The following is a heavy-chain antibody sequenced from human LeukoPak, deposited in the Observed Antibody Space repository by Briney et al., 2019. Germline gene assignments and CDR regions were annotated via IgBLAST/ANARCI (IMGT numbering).Heavy chain of an antibody. J-gene: IGHJ5*02. D-gene: IGHD6-13*01. CDR2: IWYDGRNK. Sequence: GGSLTLSCAASRFTFSSYGMHWLRQAPGKGLEWVAVIWYDGRNKYYADSVKGRFTISRDNSKNTLYLQMNSLRAEDTAVYYCARDLSVDSSSWYPTWFDPWGQGTLVTVSS. V-gene: IGHV3-33*01. CDR3: ARDLSVDSSSWYPTWFDP. CDR1: RFTFSSYG.